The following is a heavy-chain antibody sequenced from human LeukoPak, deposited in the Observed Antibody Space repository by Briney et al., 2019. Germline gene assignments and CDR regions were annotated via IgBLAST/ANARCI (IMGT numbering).Heavy chain of an antibody. CDR1: GFTFSSYA. CDR3: ARAIVVVPAENWFDP. J-gene: IGHJ5*02. CDR2: ISSSSSTI. V-gene: IGHV3-48*01. D-gene: IGHD2-2*01. Sequence: GGSLRLSCAASGFTFSSYAMSWVRQAPGKGLEWVSYISSSSSTIYYADSVKGRFTISRDNAKNSLYLQMNSLRAEDTAVYYCARAIVVVPAENWFDPWGQGTLVTVSS.